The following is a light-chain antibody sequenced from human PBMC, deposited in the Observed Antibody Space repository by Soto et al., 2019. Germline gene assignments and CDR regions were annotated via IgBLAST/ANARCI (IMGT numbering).Light chain of an antibody. CDR3: LLSYCDGYVI. J-gene: IGLJ2*01. V-gene: IGLV7-46*01. Sequence: QTVVTQEPSLTVSPGGTVTLTCGSSTGAVTSDHFPYWFQQKPGQAPKTLIYDTYNRHSWTPARFSGSLLGGKAALTLSGAQPEDEADYDCLLSYCDGYVIFGGVTQLTVL. CDR1: TGAVTSDHF. CDR2: DTY.